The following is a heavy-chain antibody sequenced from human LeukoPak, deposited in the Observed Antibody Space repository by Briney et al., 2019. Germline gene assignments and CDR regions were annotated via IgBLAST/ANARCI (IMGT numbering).Heavy chain of an antibody. CDR1: GGSFSGYY. V-gene: IGHV4-34*01. CDR2: INHSGST. CDR3: ARLGYSNSLYYYYGMDV. Sequence: SETLSLTCAVYGGSFSGYYWSWIRQPPGKGLEWIGEINHSGSTNYNPSLKSRVTISVDTSKNQFSLKLSSVTAADTAEYYCARLGYSNSLYYYYGMDVWGQGTTVTVSS. J-gene: IGHJ6*02. D-gene: IGHD4-11*01.